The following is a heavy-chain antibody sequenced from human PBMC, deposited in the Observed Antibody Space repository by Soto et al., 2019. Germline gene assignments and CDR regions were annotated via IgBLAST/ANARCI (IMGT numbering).Heavy chain of an antibody. D-gene: IGHD4-4*01. CDR3: VRRSTLSYHGMDV. Sequence: QEQLVESGGGVVQPGRSLRLSCAASGFTFSSYEMHWVRQTPGKGLEWVAIISYDGNTNYYADSVKGRFTFSRDNSKNMLYLQMNSLRVEDAAVYYCVRRSTLSYHGMDVW. CDR2: ISYDGNTN. CDR1: GFTFSSYE. J-gene: IGHJ6*01. V-gene: IGHV3-30*04.